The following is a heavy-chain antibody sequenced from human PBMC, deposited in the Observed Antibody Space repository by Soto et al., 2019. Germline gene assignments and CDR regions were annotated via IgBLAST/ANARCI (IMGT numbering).Heavy chain of an antibody. Sequence: PGGSLRLSCAASGLTFSNYGMHWVRQAPGKGLEWVAHISYDGSNAHYVDSVKGRFTISRDNSKNTLYLQMTSLRAEDTAVYYCAADRTYCGGDCYVDWGQGTLVTVSS. CDR2: ISYDGSNA. CDR3: AADRTYCGGDCYVD. D-gene: IGHD2-21*02. V-gene: IGHV3-30*03. J-gene: IGHJ4*02. CDR1: GLTFSNYG.